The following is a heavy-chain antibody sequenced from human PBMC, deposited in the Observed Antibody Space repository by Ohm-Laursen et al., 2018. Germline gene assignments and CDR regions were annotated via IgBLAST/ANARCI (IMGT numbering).Heavy chain of an antibody. CDR2: IIPIFGTT. J-gene: IGHJ5*02. CDR3: ARARPPFIAAGTGVWFDP. V-gene: IGHV1-69*13. Sequence: SVKVSCKASGYTFTGYYMHWVRQAPGQGLEWMGGIIPIFGTTNFAQKFQGRVTITADESTSTVYMELSSLRSEDTAVYYCARARPPFIAAGTGVWFDPWGQGTLVTVSS. CDR1: GYTFTGYY. D-gene: IGHD6-6*01.